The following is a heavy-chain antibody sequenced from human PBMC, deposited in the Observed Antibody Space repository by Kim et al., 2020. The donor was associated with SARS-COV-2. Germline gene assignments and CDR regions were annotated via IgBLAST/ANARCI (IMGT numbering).Heavy chain of an antibody. CDR1: GGSISSGGYY. Sequence: SETLSLTCTVSGGSISSGGYYWSWIRQPPGKGLEWIGYVFHSGSTNYNPSLKSRVMISLDTSKNQFSLNLISVTAADTAVYFCARDKGYCTGGSCHKGWFDPWGQGTLVTVSS. CDR2: VFHSGST. V-gene: IGHV4-31*03. CDR3: ARDKGYCTGGSCHKGWFDP. D-gene: IGHD2-15*01. J-gene: IGHJ5*02.